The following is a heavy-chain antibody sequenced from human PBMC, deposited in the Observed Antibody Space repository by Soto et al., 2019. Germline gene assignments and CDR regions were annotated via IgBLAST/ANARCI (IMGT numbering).Heavy chain of an antibody. CDR2: ISHDGINK. CDR3: GRCTSTSCHLGSDY. V-gene: IGHV3-30-3*01. Sequence: QVLLVDSGGGVVQPGRSLGRSCAASGFTFSSYAMNWVRQAPGKGLEWVALISHDGINKYYADSVRGRFTISRDSSTNTLYLQMNSLRAEDTAVHYCGRCTSTSCHLGSDYWGQGTLVTVSS. D-gene: IGHD2-2*01. CDR1: GFTFSSYA. J-gene: IGHJ4*02.